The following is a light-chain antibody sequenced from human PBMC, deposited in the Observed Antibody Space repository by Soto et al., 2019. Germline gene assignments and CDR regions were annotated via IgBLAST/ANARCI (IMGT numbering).Light chain of an antibody. CDR3: CSYADGSIYF. J-gene: IGLJ1*01. CDR2: YVD. CDR1: SRDVGAYDY. V-gene: IGLV2-14*03. Sequence: QSALTQPASVSGSPGQSITISCTGTSRDVGAYDYVSWYLQYPDKAPQLLIYYVDHRPSGVSSRFSGSRSGNTASLTISGLQAEDEDDYYCCSYADGSIYFFGTGTKVTV.